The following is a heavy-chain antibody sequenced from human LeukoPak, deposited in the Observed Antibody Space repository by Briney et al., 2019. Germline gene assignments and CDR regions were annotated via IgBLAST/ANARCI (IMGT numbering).Heavy chain of an antibody. V-gene: IGHV1-18*01. Sequence: GASVKVSCKASGYTFTSYGISWVRQAPGQGLEWMGWISAYNGNTNYAQKLQGRVTMTTDTSTSTAYMELRSLRSDDTAVYYCARDAYYSGSYYPDYWGQGTLVTVSS. CDR2: ISAYNGNT. CDR1: GYTFTSYG. J-gene: IGHJ4*02. D-gene: IGHD1-26*01. CDR3: ARDAYYSGSYYPDY.